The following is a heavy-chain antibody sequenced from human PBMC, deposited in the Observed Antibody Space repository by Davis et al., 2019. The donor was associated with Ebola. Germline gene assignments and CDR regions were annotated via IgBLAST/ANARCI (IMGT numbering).Heavy chain of an antibody. V-gene: IGHV3-74*01. D-gene: IGHD5-18*01. J-gene: IGHJ4*02. CDR1: GFTFSSYW. Sequence: GESLKISCAASGFTFSSYWMHWVRQAPGKGLVWVSRINSDGSSTSYADSVKGRFTISRDNAKNTLYLQMNSLKTEDTAVYYCTTIGGYSYGRRDYWNQGTLVTVSS. CDR3: TTIGGYSYGRRDY. CDR2: INSDGSST.